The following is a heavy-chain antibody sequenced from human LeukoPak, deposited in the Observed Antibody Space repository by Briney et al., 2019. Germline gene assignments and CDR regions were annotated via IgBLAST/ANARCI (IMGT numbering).Heavy chain of an antibody. CDR2: IYTGDNT. CDR1: GFTISNNY. V-gene: IGHV3-53*01. Sequence: GGSLRLSCAASGFTISNNYISWVRQAPGKGLEWVSLIYTGDNTYYADSVKGRFTISRDNSKNTLYLQMSNLSAEDTAVYYCAGDSSGYYDNLPSFDYWGQGTLVTVSS. D-gene: IGHD3-22*01. J-gene: IGHJ4*02. CDR3: AGDSSGYYDNLPSFDY.